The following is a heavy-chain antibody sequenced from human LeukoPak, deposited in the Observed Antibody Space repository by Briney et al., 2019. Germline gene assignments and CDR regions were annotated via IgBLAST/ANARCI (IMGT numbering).Heavy chain of an antibody. J-gene: IGHJ5*02. CDR3: ARVALGSYNWFDP. CDR1: GFTFSRYW. CDR2: INTDGSRT. Sequence: GGSLRLSCAASGFTFSRYWMHWVRQAPGKGLVWVSRINTDGSRTTYADSVKGRFTISRDNAKNTVYLQMNSLRAEDTAVYYCARVALGSYNWFDPWGQGTLVAVSS. D-gene: IGHD3-10*01. V-gene: IGHV3-74*01.